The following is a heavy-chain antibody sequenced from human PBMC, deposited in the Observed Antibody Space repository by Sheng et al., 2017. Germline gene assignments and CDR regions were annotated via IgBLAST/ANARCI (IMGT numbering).Heavy chain of an antibody. Sequence: QVQLVQSGAEVKKPGSSVKVSCKASGGTFSSYAISWVRQAPGQGLEWMGGIIPILGIANYAQKFQGRVTITADKSTSTAYMELSSLRSEDTAVYYCAREMKHITIFGRWAFDIWAKGQWSPSLQ. CDR2: IIPILGIA. CDR1: GGTFSSYA. V-gene: IGHV1-69*04. D-gene: IGHD3-3*01. CDR3: AREMKHITIFGRWAFDI. J-gene: IGHJ3*02.